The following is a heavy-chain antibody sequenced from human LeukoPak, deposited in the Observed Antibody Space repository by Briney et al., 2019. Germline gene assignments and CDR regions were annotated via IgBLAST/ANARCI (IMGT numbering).Heavy chain of an antibody. CDR2: INPNSGGT. CDR1: GYTFTGYY. D-gene: IGHD6-19*01. V-gene: IGHV1-2*02. Sequence: GASVKVSCKASGYTFTGYYMHWVRQAPGQGLEWMGWINPNSGGTNYAQKFQGRVTMTRDTSISTAYMELSRLRSDDTAVYYCASLLRRSSGWYNPVYYYYYYGMDVWGQGTTVTVSS. CDR3: ASLLRRSSGWYNPVYYYYYYGMDV. J-gene: IGHJ6*02.